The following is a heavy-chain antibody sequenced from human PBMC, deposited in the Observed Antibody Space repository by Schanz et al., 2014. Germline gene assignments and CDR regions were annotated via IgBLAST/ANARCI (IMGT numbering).Heavy chain of an antibody. V-gene: IGHV3-74*01. D-gene: IGHD6-13*01. CDR3: ARDRQQLVGRIGYYYGMDV. J-gene: IGHJ6*02. CDR2: MYINSGST. CDR1: GFTFSNYW. Sequence: EVQLVESGGGLVQPGGSLRLSCAASGFTFSNYWIHWVRQAPGKGLEWISSMYINSGSTQYADSVKGRFIISRDSSKNTLFLQMNSLRAEDTAVYFCARDRQQLVGRIGYYYGMDVWGQGTTVTVSS.